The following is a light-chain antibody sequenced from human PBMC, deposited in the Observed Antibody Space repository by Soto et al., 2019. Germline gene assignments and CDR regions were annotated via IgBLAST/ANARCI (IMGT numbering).Light chain of an antibody. CDR1: SGHSSYA. J-gene: IGLJ3*02. CDR2: LNSDGSH. Sequence: QSVLTQSPSASASLGASVKLTCTLSSGHSSYAIAWHQQQPEKGPRYLMKLNSDGSHSKGDGIPDRFSGSSSGAERYLTISSLQSEDEADYFCASYTSAFTWVFGGGTKLTVL. CDR3: ASYTSAFTWV. V-gene: IGLV4-69*01.